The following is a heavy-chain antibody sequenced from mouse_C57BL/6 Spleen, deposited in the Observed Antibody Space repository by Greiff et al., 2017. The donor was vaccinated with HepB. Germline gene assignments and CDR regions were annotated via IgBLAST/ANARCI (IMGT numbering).Heavy chain of an antibody. V-gene: IGHV1-42*01. D-gene: IGHD2-5*01. CDR1: GYSFTGYY. CDR2: INPSTGGT. J-gene: IGHJ2*01. Sequence: VQLKESGPELVKPGASVKISCKASGYSFTGYYMNWVKQSPEKSLEWIGEINPSTGGTTYTQKFKAKATLTVDKSSSTAYMQLKSLTSEDSAVYYCASMAYYSNYEGYWGQGTTLTVSS. CDR3: ASMAYYSNYEGY.